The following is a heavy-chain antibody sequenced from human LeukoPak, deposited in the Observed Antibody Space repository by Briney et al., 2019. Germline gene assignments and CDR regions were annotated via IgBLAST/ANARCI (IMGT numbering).Heavy chain of an antibody. Sequence: GSLRLSCAASGFTFNNYVMNWVRQAPGKGLEWVSFIRSSSSYIYYADSVKGRFTISRDNAKNSLYLQMNSLRAEDTAVYYCARDLGIAVAGLDYWGQGTLVTVSS. CDR2: IRSSSSYI. CDR1: GFTFNNYV. D-gene: IGHD6-19*01. CDR3: ARDLGIAVAGLDY. J-gene: IGHJ4*02. V-gene: IGHV3-21*01.